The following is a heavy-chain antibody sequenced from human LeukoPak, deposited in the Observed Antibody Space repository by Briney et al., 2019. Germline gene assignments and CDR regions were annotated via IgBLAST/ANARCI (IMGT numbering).Heavy chain of an antibody. V-gene: IGHV3-23*01. D-gene: IGHD1-26*01. CDR3: AKNPTGSYLNYFHY. J-gene: IGHJ4*02. Sequence: GGSLRLSCLVSGFTFGSYGMTWVRQAPGKGLEWVSGISGSGDSIYSADSVKGRFTISRDNSKNTLYLQMNSLRVEGTAVYYCAKNPTGSYLNYFHYWGQGTLVTVSS. CDR1: GFTFGSYG. CDR2: ISGSGDSI.